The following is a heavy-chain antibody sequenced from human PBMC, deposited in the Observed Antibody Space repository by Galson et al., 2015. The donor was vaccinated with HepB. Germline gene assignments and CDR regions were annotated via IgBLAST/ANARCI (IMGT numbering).Heavy chain of an antibody. D-gene: IGHD2-2*01. J-gene: IGHJ4*02. CDR3: ASSIDCSSTSCPFDY. CDR1: GGSISSGGYS. V-gene: IGHV4-30-2*01. Sequence: LSLTCAVSGGSISSGGYSWSWIRQPPGKGLEWIGYTYHSGSTYYNPSLKSRVTISVDRSKNQFSLKLSSVTAADTAVYYCASSIDCSSTSCPFDYWGQGTLVTVSS. CDR2: TYHSGST.